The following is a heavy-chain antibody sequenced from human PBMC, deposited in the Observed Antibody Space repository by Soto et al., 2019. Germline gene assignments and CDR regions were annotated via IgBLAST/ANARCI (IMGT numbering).Heavy chain of an antibody. CDR3: AREEINCGGDCLVS. Sequence: SLRLSCEASGFIFSSYEMNWVRQAPGKGLEWLSYITSDGSGIYYADSVRGRFTVSRDNARNSLYLQMNSLRAEDTAVYYCAREEINCGGDCLVSWGQGTLVTVSS. J-gene: IGHJ5*02. CDR1: GFIFSSYE. V-gene: IGHV3-48*03. CDR2: ITSDGSGI. D-gene: IGHD2-21*02.